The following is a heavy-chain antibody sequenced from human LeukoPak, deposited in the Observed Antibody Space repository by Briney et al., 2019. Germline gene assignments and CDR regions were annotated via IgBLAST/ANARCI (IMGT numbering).Heavy chain of an antibody. J-gene: IGHJ4*02. CDR1: GGSISSYY. CDR2: IYYSGGT. D-gene: IGHD6-19*01. V-gene: IGHV4-59*01. CDR3: ARDPNSSGWYDY. Sequence: SETLSLTCTVSGGSISSYYWSWIRQPPGKGLEWIGYIYYSGGTNYNPSLKSRVTISVDTSKNQFFLKLSSVTAADTAVYYCARDPNSSGWYDYWGQGTLVTVSS.